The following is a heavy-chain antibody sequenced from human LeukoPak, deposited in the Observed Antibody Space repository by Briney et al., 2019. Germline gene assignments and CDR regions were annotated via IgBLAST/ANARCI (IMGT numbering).Heavy chain of an antibody. V-gene: IGHV3-21*01. Sequence: GGSLRLSCAASGFTFSSYSMNWVRQAPGKGLEWVSSISRNSNYIYYADSVKGRFTISRDNAKNSLHLQMSSLRAEDTAVYYCAKEVAAAVNYWGRGTQVTVSS. CDR2: ISRNSNYI. CDR1: GFTFSSYS. CDR3: AKEVAAAVNY. D-gene: IGHD6-13*01. J-gene: IGHJ4*02.